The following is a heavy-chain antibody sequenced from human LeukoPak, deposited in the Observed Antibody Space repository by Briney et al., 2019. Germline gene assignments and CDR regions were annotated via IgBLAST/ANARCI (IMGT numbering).Heavy chain of an antibody. CDR1: GGSIRSDTYF. CDR3: ARLLSYDILTDHYYKYYMDV. J-gene: IGHJ6*03. CDR2: ISHSGIP. Sequence: KTSQTLSLTCTVSGGSIRSDTYFWGWIRQPPGKGLELIGSISHSGIPFYNPSPKSRVSMSVDTSKNQFALKVTSVTAADAAVYFCARLLSYDILTDHYYKYYMDVWGEGTTVTVTS. D-gene: IGHD3-9*01. V-gene: IGHV4-39*01.